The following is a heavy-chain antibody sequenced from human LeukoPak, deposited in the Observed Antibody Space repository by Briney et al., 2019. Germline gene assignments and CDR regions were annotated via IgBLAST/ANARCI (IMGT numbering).Heavy chain of an antibody. CDR1: GYTFTDYD. CDR2: MNPNSGNT. Sequence: ASVKVSCKASGYTFTDYDINWVRQASGQGLEWMGWMNPNSGNTGYTQKFQGRVTMTRNTSISTAYMELSSLRSEDTAVYYCARAELRYFDWPPGDYWGQGTLVTVSS. CDR3: ARAELRYFDWPPGDY. V-gene: IGHV1-8*01. J-gene: IGHJ4*02. D-gene: IGHD3-9*01.